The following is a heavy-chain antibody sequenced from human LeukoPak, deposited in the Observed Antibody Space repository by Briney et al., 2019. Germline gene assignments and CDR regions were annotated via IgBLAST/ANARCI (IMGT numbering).Heavy chain of an antibody. CDR1: GYTFTNYD. V-gene: IGHV1-8*01. Sequence: ASVKVSCKSSGYTFTNYDINWLRQPAGQGLDWMAWMNHNTRTSGYAQRLQGRVTMTRDTSIDTAYMELSSLGSEDTAVYYCARKSCSSTSCLHPWGQGTLVTVSS. CDR2: MNHNTRTS. D-gene: IGHD2-2*01. CDR3: ARKSCSSTSCLHP. J-gene: IGHJ5*02.